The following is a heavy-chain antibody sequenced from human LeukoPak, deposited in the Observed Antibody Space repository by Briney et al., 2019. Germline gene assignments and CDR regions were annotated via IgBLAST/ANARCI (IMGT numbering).Heavy chain of an antibody. CDR1: GFIVNTNY. J-gene: IGHJ6*03. Sequence: GGSLRLSCAASGFIVNTNYMTWVRQAPGRGLEWVSYIRSTGTTTYHADSVKGRFAISRDNGKNSLYLQMNSLGVDDTAVYYCARGRGALGYMDVWGKGTTVTVSS. D-gene: IGHD3-10*01. V-gene: IGHV3-48*01. CDR2: IRSTGTTT. CDR3: ARGRGALGYMDV.